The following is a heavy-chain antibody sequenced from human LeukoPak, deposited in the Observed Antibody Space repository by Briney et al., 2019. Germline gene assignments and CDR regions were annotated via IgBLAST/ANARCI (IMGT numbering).Heavy chain of an antibody. CDR3: ARGGLPTPGYYGMDV. V-gene: IGHV1-2*02. J-gene: IGHJ6*02. Sequence: ASVKVSCKASGYTFTAYYMHWVRQAPGQGLEWMGWINPNSGGTNYAQKFQGRVTMTRDTSISAAYMELSRLRSDDTAVYYCARGGLPTPGYYGMDVWGQGTTVTVSS. D-gene: IGHD5-18*01. CDR2: INPNSGGT. CDR1: GYTFTAYY.